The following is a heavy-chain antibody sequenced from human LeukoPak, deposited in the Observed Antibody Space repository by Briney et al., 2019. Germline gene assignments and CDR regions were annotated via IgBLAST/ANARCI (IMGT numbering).Heavy chain of an antibody. J-gene: IGHJ4*02. V-gene: IGHV3-30-3*01. CDR2: ISYDGSNK. CDR3: ARDLMPGSYYASSGYIDY. D-gene: IGHD3-22*01. Sequence: PGRSLRLSCAASGFTFSSYAMHWVRQAPGKGLEWVAVISYDGSNKYYADSVKGRFTISRDNSKNTLYLQMNSLRAEDTAVYYCARDLMPGSYYASSGYIDYWGQGTLVTVSS. CDR1: GFTFSSYA.